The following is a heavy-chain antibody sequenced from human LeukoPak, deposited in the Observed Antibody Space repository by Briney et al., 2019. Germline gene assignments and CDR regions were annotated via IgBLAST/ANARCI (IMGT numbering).Heavy chain of an antibody. V-gene: IGHV3-23*01. J-gene: IGHJ4*02. D-gene: IGHD1-26*01. CDR3: AASGSYYGRWFDY. CDR2: ISGSGGST. CDR1: GFTFSSYA. Sequence: PGGSLRLSCAASGFTFSSYAMSWVRQAPGKGLEWVSAISGSGGSTYYADSVKGRFTISRDNSKNTLYLQINSLRAEDTAVYYCAASGSYYGRWFDYWGQGTLVTVSS.